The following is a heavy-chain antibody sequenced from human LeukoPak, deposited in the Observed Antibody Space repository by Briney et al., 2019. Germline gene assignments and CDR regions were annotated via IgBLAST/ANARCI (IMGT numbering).Heavy chain of an antibody. V-gene: IGHV1-69*06. Sequence: SVKVSCKASGGTFSSYAISWVRQAPGQGLEWMGGIIPIFGTANYAQKFQGRVTITADKSTSTAYMELSSLRSEDTAVYYCARAHYGGDCYILNYYYYGMDVWGKGTTVTVSS. CDR2: IIPIFGTA. D-gene: IGHD2-21*02. CDR3: ARAHYGGDCYILNYYYYGMDV. J-gene: IGHJ6*04. CDR1: GGTFSSYA.